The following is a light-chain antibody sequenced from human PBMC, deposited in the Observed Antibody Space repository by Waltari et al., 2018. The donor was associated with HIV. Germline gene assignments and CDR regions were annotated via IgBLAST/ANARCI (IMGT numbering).Light chain of an antibody. CDR3: SSYTRSSTWV. Sequence: QSALTQPASVSGSPGQSITISCTGTSSDVGGYNYVSWYRQHPGKAPKLMIYDVNKRPSGVSNRVSGSKSGNTASLTISGLQAEDEADYHCSSYTRSSTWVFGGGTKLTVL. CDR2: DVN. V-gene: IGLV2-14*03. J-gene: IGLJ3*02. CDR1: SSDVGGYNY.